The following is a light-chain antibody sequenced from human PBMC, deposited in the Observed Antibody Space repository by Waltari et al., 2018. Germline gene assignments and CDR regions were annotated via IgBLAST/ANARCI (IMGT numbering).Light chain of an antibody. J-gene: IGLJ1*01. V-gene: IGLV2-14*01. CDR1: SSDVGGYKY. Sequence: QSALTQPASVSGSPGQSITISCSGASSDVGGYKYVSWYQQYPGKAPKLMIYEVSNRPSGVSERFSGSKSGNTASLTISGLQAEDEADYYCSSYTSNSTLWVFGTGTQVTVL. CDR3: SSYTSNSTLWV. CDR2: EVS.